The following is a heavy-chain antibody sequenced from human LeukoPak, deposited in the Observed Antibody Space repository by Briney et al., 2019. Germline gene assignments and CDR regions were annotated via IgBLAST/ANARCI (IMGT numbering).Heavy chain of an antibody. J-gene: IGHJ4*02. V-gene: IGHV3-23*01. D-gene: IGHD6-19*01. CDR1: GFTFSSYA. CDR2: ITASGGST. Sequence: GGSLRLSCAASGFTFSSYAMSWVRQAPGKGLEWVSSITASGGSTYYADSVEGWFTISRDNSKNTLYLQMNSLRAEDTAVYYCARDRGSSGWYEFDYWGQGTLVTVSS. CDR3: ARDRGSSGWYEFDY.